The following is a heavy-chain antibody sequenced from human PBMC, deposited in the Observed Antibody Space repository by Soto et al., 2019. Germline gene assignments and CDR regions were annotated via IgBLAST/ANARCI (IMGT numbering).Heavy chain of an antibody. D-gene: IGHD5-12*01. J-gene: IGHJ4*01. CDR2: ISYSGNPT. V-gene: IGHV3-48*03. CDR1: GFTFSSYE. CDR3: VRDRSAIVATSIDY. Sequence: EVQLVESGGGLVQPGGSLRLSCAASGFTFSSYEMNWVRQAPGKGLEWVSYISYSGNPTKYADSVKGRFTISRDNAKNSLYLQRNSLRVEDTAVYYGVRDRSAIVATSIDYWGHGTLVTVSS.